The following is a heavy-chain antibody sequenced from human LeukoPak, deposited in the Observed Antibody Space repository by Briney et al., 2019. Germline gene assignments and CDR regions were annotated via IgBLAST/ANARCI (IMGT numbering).Heavy chain of an antibody. CDR2: IRSKAYGGTT. D-gene: IGHD2-15*01. J-gene: IGHJ6*02. Sequence: GGSLRLSCTASGFTFGDYAMSWVRQAPGKGLEWVGFIRSKAYGGTTEYAASVKGRFTISRDDSKSIAYLQMNSLETEDTAVYYCTRGLRYCSGGSCTYGMDVWGQGTTVTVSS. V-gene: IGHV3-49*04. CDR3: TRGLRYCSGGSCTYGMDV. CDR1: GFTFGDYA.